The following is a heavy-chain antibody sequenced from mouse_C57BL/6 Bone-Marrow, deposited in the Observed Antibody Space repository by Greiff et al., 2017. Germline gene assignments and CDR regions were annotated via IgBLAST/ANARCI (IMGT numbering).Heavy chain of an antibody. CDR3: ARVGWLLRECWYFDV. CDR2: IYPRSGNT. J-gene: IGHJ1*03. Sequence: QVQLQQSGAELARPGASVKLSCKASGYTFTSYGISWVKQRTGQGLEWIGEIYPRSGNTYYNEKFKGKATLTADKSSSTAYMELRSLTSEDSAVYFCARVGWLLRECWYFDVWGTGTTVTVSS. D-gene: IGHD2-3*01. V-gene: IGHV1-81*01. CDR1: GYTFTSYG.